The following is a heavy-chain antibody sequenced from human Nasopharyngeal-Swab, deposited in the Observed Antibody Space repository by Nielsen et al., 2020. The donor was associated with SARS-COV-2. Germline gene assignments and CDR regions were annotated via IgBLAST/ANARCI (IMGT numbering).Heavy chain of an antibody. CDR2: VNGDGSRP. J-gene: IGHJ4*02. CDR1: GFTISNYW. V-gene: IGHV3-74*01. Sequence: GVLKISCAASGFTISNYWMHWVRQAPGKGLEWVERVNGDGSRPSYADSVKGRVTLSRDNAKNTLFLQMHSLRAEDTAMYYCARASIAAAGTQDYWGQGTLVTVPS. D-gene: IGHD6-13*01. CDR3: ARASIAAAGTQDY.